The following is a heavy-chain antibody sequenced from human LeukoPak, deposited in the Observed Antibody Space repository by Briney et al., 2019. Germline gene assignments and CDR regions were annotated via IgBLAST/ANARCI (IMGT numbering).Heavy chain of an antibody. CDR1: GYSISSGYF. J-gene: IGHJ5*02. CDR2: IYQSETA. CDR3: ARSRNYDFWSGYQTDNWFDP. V-gene: IGHV4-38-2*02. D-gene: IGHD3-3*01. Sequence: SETLSLTCTVSGYSISSGYFWGWMRQPPGKGLEWIGSIYQSETAHYNPSLKSRVTISVDTSKNQFSLKLSSVTAADTAVYYCARSRNYDFWSGYQTDNWFDPWGQGTLVTVSS.